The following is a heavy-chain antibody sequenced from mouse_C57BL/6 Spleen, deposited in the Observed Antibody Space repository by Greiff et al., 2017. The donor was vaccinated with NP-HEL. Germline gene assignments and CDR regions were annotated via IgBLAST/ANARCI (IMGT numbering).Heavy chain of an antibody. Sequence: EVQLQQSGAELVRPGASVKLSCTASGFNIKDYYMHWVKQRPEQGLEWIGRIDPEDGDTEYAPKFQGKATMTADTSSNTAYLQLSSLTSEDTAVYYCTTGGMEDYDGAWFAYWGQGTLVTVSA. CDR3: TTGGMEDYDGAWFAY. D-gene: IGHD2-4*01. V-gene: IGHV14-1*01. CDR1: GFNIKDYY. CDR2: IDPEDGDT. J-gene: IGHJ3*01.